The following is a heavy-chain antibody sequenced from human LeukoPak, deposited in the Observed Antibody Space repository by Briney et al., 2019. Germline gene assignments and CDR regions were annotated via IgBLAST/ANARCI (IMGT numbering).Heavy chain of an antibody. CDR2: IIPILGIA. CDR1: GGTFISYA. V-gene: IGHV1-69*04. J-gene: IGHJ6*02. D-gene: IGHD5-18*01. Sequence: SVKVSCKASGGTFISYAISWVRQAPGQGLEWMGRIIPILGIANYAQKFQGRVTITADKSTSTAYMELSSLRSEDTAVYYCARDTLVDTAMVRNYYGMDVWGQGTTVTVSS. CDR3: ARDTLVDTAMVRNYYGMDV.